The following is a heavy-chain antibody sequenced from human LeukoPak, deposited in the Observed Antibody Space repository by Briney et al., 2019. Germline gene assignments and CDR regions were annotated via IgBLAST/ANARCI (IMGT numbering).Heavy chain of an antibody. CDR3: ARQSIFGVVIMDY. CDR2: IYHSGST. CDR1: GYSISSGYY. J-gene: IGHJ4*02. V-gene: IGHV4-38-2*01. Sequence: PSETLSLTCAVSGYSISSGYYWGWIRQPPGKGLEWIGSIYHSGSTYYNPSLKSRVTISVDTSKNQFSLKLSSATAADTAVYYCARQSIFGVVIMDYWGQGTLVTVSS. D-gene: IGHD3-3*01.